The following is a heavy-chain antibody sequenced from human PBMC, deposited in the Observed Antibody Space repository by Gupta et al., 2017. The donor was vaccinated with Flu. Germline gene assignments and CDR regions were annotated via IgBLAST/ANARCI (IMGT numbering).Heavy chain of an antibody. CDR3: ARDRYYYDSRGYYDAFDI. J-gene: IGHJ3*02. CDR2: ISSSGSTI. V-gene: IGHV3-48*03. CDR1: GSTFSSYE. D-gene: IGHD3-22*01. Sequence: EVQLVESGGGLVQPGGSLRLSCAASGSTFSSYEMNWVRQAPGKGLGWVSYISSSGSTIYYADSVKGRFTISRDNAKNSLYLQMNSLRAEDTAVYYCARDRYYYDSRGYYDAFDIWGQGTMVTVSS.